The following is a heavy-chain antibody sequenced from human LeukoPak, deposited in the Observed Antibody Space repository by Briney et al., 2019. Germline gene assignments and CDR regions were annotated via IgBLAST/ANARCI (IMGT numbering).Heavy chain of an antibody. CDR1: GFTFSSYA. V-gene: IGHV3-23*01. Sequence: GGSLRLSCAASGFTFSSYAMSWVRQAPGKGLQWVSGISGNGGSTYYADSEKGRFTISRDNSRNTLYLQMNSLRVEDTAVYYCAKDEPMIMFGGVIADDSFDIWGHGTMVTVSS. CDR2: ISGNGGST. D-gene: IGHD3-16*02. J-gene: IGHJ3*02. CDR3: AKDEPMIMFGGVIADDSFDI.